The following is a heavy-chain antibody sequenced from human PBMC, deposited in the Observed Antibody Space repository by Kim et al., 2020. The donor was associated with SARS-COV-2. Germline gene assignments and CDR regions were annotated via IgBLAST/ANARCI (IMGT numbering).Heavy chain of an antibody. Sequence: GGSLRLSCAASGFTFTNAWMSWVRQAPGKGLEWVGRIKSKTDGGTTDYAAPVKGRFTISRDDSKNTLYLQMNSLKTEDTAVYYCTTDLPSYSGYEASPEYWGQGTLVTVSS. CDR1: GFTFTNAW. CDR3: TTDLPSYSGYEASPEY. J-gene: IGHJ4*02. CDR2: IKSKTDGGTT. D-gene: IGHD5-12*01. V-gene: IGHV3-15*01.